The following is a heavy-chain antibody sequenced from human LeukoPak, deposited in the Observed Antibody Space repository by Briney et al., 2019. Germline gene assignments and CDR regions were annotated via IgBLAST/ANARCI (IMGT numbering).Heavy chain of an antibody. CDR3: ARDSGSSWNNWFDP. CDR1: GGSISSYY. CDR2: IYYSGST. D-gene: IGHD6-13*01. Sequence: KPSETLSLTCTVSGGSISSYYWSWIRQPPGKGLERIGYIYYSGSTNYNPSLKSRVTISVDTSKNQFSLKLSSVTAADTAVYYCARDSGSSWNNWFDPWGQGTLVTVSS. J-gene: IGHJ5*02. V-gene: IGHV4-59*01.